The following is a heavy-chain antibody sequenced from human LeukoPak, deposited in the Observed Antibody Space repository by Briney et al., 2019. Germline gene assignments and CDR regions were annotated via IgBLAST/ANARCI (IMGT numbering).Heavy chain of an antibody. CDR1: GFTSSSYA. CDR3: ARDRTHSSGWYWRGRNYYMDV. V-gene: IGHV3-30*04. CDR2: ISYDGSNK. D-gene: IGHD6-19*01. J-gene: IGHJ6*03. Sequence: GGSLRLSCAASGFTSSSYAMHWVRQAPGKGLEWVAVISYDGSNKYYADSVKGRFTISRDNSKNTLYLQMNSLRAEDTAVYYCARDRTHSSGWYWRGRNYYMDVWGKGTTVTVSS.